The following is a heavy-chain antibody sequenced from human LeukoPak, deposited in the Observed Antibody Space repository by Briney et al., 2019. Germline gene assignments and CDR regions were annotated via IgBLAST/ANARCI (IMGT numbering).Heavy chain of an antibody. V-gene: IGHV3-13*01. CDR3: ARAGPYYDSSGYDY. Sequence: GGSLRLSCAASGFTFSSYDMHWVRQATGKGLEWVSAICTAGDTYYPGSVKGRFTISRENAKNSLYLQMNSLRAGDTAVYYCARAGPYYDSSGYDYWGQGTLVTVSS. CDR1: GFTFSSYD. J-gene: IGHJ4*02. CDR2: ICTAGDT. D-gene: IGHD3-22*01.